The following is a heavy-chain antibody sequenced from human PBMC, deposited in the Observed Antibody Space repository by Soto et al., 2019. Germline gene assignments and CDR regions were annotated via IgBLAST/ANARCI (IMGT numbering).Heavy chain of an antibody. V-gene: IGHV3-23*01. CDR1: GFSFSTYA. CDR3: AKHSEYQLLSWFDP. J-gene: IGHJ5*02. Sequence: EVQLLESGGGLVQSGGSLRLSCAASGFSFSTYAMSWVRQAPGKGLEWVSGISAGGGNTFYADSVRGGFTTSRDNSKNTLYLEIYSLRAEDTALYYCAKHSEYQLLSWFDPWGQGTPVTVSS. D-gene: IGHD2-2*01. CDR2: ISAGGGNT.